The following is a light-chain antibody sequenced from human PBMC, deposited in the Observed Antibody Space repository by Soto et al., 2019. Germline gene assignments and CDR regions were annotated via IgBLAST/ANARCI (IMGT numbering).Light chain of an antibody. V-gene: IGKV1-9*01. CDR3: QQLNSYPRT. CDR1: QAINNY. J-gene: IGKJ1*01. Sequence: DIPLTQSPSFLSASVGDRVTITCRASQAINNYLAWYQQKPGKAPKLLIYAASTLQSAVPSRFSGGGSGTGFTLTISSLQPEDFATYYCQQLNSYPRTFGQGTKVEIK. CDR2: AAS.